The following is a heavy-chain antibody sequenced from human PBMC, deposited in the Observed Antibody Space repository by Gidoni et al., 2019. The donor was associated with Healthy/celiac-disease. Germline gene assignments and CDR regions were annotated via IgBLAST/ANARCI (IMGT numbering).Heavy chain of an antibody. CDR1: GFTFSSYA. J-gene: IGHJ3*02. Sequence: EVQLLESGGGLVQPGGSLRLSCAASGFTFSSYAMSWVRQAPGKGLEWVSAISGSGGSTYYADSVKGRFTISRDNSKNTLYLQMNSLRAEDTAVYYCARGWYYNRGAFDIWGQGTMVTVSS. CDR3: ARGWYYNRGAFDI. D-gene: IGHD3-10*02. CDR2: ISGSGGST. V-gene: IGHV3-23*01.